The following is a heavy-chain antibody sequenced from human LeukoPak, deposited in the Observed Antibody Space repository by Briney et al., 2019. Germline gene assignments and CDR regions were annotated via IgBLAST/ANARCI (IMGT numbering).Heavy chain of an antibody. V-gene: IGHV3-23*01. CDR1: GFTFSNKA. J-gene: IGHJ4*02. CDR3: ATGDGN. D-gene: IGHD1-26*01. CDR2: LSGSSGST. Sequence: PGGSLRLSSAASGFTFSNKAKNWVSQAPGKGLEWVSSLSGSSGSTYYADSVKGRFTISRDNAKNTLYLQMNSLRAEDTAVYYCATGDGNWGQGILVTVSS.